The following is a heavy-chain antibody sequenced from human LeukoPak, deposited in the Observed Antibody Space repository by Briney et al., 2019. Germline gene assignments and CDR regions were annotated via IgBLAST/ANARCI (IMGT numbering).Heavy chain of an antibody. D-gene: IGHD4-17*01. J-gene: IGHJ4*02. CDR1: GYSISSGYY. CDR2: IYHSGSA. Sequence: SETLSLTCTVSGYSISSGYYWGWIRQPPGKGLEWIGSIYHSGSAYYTPSLKSRVTISVDTSKNQFSLKLSSVTAADTAVYYCARETTVTTNFDYWGQGTLVTVSS. CDR3: ARETTVTTNFDY. V-gene: IGHV4-38-2*02.